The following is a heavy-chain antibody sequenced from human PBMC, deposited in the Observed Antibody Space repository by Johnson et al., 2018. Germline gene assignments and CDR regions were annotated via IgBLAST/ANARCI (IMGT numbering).Heavy chain of an antibody. V-gene: IGHV3-48*02. CDR3: ARAQPAFDS. CDR2: ISSSSSTI. Sequence: VQLVECGRCLVQPGWSLRLPCAASRFNFSSYSMNWVRQAPGKGLEWVSYISSSSSTIYYADSVKGRFTISRDNAKNSLYLKMNSLGDEDTAVYYCARAQPAFDSWGQGTMVTVSS. D-gene: IGHD1-14*01. CDR1: RFNFSSYS. J-gene: IGHJ3*02.